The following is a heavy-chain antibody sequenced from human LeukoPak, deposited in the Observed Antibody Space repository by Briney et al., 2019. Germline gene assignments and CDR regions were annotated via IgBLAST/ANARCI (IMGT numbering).Heavy chain of an antibody. CDR3: ARDYYDTPYYFDY. D-gene: IGHD3-22*01. CDR1: GFTFSSYS. Sequence: GGSLRLSCAASGFTFSSYSMNWVRQAPGKGLEWVSSISNSSSYIYYADSVKGRFTISRDNAKNSLYLQMNSLRAEDTAVYYCARDYYDTPYYFDYWGKGTLVTVSS. V-gene: IGHV3-21*01. J-gene: IGHJ4*02. CDR2: ISNSSSYI.